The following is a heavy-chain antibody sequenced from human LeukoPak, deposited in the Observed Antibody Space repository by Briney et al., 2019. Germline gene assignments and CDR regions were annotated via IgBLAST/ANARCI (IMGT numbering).Heavy chain of an antibody. CDR2: ISGSGGSP. V-gene: IGHV3-23*01. D-gene: IGHD4-17*01. J-gene: IGHJ4*02. CDR1: EFTFSSYA. CDR3: ARGSYYGDYEFDY. Sequence: GGSLRLSCAASEFTFSSYAMSWVRQAPGKGLEWVSAISGSGGSPYYADSVKGRFTISRDNAKNTLYLQMNSLRAEDTAVYYCARGSYYGDYEFDYWGQGTLVTVSS.